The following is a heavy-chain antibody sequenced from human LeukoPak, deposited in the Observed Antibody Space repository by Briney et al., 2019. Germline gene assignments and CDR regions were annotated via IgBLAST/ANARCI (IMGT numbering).Heavy chain of an antibody. CDR2: INPNSGGT. Sequence: GASLKVSCKASGYTFTGYYMHWVRQAPGQGLEWMGWINPNSGGTNYAQKFQGRVTMTRDTSISTAYMELSRLRSDDTAVYYCARDRVLRVKGSFDYWGQGTLVTVSS. CDR1: GYTFTGYY. J-gene: IGHJ4*02. D-gene: IGHD3-10*01. V-gene: IGHV1-2*02. CDR3: ARDRVLRVKGSFDY.